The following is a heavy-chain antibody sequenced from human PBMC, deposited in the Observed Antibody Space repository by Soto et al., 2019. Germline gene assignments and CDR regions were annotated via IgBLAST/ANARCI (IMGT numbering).Heavy chain of an antibody. V-gene: IGHV4-39*01. Sequence: ETLSLTCTVSGDSIRSTTYYWGWIRQPPGKGLEWIGSIYYSGSTYYNPSLKSRVTISVDTSKNQFSLKLSSVTAADTAVYYCATTAGPGLYYYYLDVWGKGTTVPVSS. J-gene: IGHJ6*03. CDR3: ATTAGPGLYYYYLDV. CDR1: GDSIRSTTYY. CDR2: IYYSGST.